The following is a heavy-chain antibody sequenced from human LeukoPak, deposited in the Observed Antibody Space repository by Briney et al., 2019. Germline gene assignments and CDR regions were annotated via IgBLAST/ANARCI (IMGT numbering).Heavy chain of an antibody. J-gene: IGHJ3*02. Sequence: PGGSLRLSCAASGFTFSSYSMNWVRQAPGKGLEWVSSISSSSSYIYYADSVKGRFTISRDNAKNSLYLQMNSLRAEDTAVYYCARDPYGGGNDAFDIWGQGTMVTVSS. D-gene: IGHD2-21*01. V-gene: IGHV3-21*01. CDR2: ISSSSSYI. CDR3: ARDPYGGGNDAFDI. CDR1: GFTFSSYS.